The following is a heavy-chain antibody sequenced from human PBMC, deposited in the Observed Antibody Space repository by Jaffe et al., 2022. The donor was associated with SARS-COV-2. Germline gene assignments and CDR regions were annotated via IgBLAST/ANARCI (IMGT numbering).Heavy chain of an antibody. CDR3: ASPGGWLHQKGYYYYMDV. V-gene: IGHV1-69*01. Sequence: QVQLVQSGAEVKKPGSSVKVSCKASGGTFSSYAISWVRQAPGQGLEWMGGIIPIFGTANYAQKFQGRVTITADESTSTAYMELSSLRSEDTAVYYCASPGGWLHQKGYYYYMDVWGKGTTVTVSS. CDR2: IIPIFGTA. D-gene: IGHD3-16*01. J-gene: IGHJ6*03. CDR1: GGTFSSYA.